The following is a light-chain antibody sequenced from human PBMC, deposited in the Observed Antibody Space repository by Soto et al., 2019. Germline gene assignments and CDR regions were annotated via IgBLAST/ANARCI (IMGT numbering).Light chain of an antibody. CDR1: QGISSY. CDR3: QQNYSYPSIT. V-gene: IGKV1-8*01. CDR2: AAS. J-gene: IGKJ5*01. Sequence: AIRMTQSPSSLSASTGDRVTITCRASQGISSYLAWYQQKPGNAPKLLINAASTLQSGVPSGFRGSGSGTDFSLTISCLQSEDFATFYCQQNYSYPSITFGQGTRLVIK.